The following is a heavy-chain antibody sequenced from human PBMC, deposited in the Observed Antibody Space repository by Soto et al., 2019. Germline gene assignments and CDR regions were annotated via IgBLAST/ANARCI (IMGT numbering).Heavy chain of an antibody. D-gene: IGHD2-8*01. J-gene: IGHJ6*02. V-gene: IGHV4-30-4*01. Sequence: PSETLSLTCTVSGDSISNSDYYWNWIRQSPGKGLEWIASIDYSGSTYYNPSLKSRVVISADTSKNLFSLKLRSVTAADTAMYYCARGGVRGDCTNGVCPPPNYYYDAMDVWGPGTTVTVSS. CDR3: ARGGVRGDCTNGVCPPPNYYYDAMDV. CDR2: IDYSGST. CDR1: GDSISNSDYY.